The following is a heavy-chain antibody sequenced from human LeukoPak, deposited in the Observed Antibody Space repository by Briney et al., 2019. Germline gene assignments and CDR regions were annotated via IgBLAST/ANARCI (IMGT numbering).Heavy chain of an antibody. V-gene: IGHV4-59*01. CDR1: GGSISSYY. Sequence: PSETLSLTCTVSGGSISSYYWSWIRQPPGKGLEWIGYIYYSGSTKYNPSLKSRVTISVDTSENQFSLKLSSVTAADTAVYYCARDIWVGAGFYYYGMDVWGQGTTVTVSS. D-gene: IGHD1-26*01. CDR2: IYYSGST. CDR3: ARDIWVGAGFYYYGMDV. J-gene: IGHJ6*02.